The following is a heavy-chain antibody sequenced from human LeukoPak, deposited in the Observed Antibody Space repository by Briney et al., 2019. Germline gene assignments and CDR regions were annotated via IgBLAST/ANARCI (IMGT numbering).Heavy chain of an antibody. CDR2: IYHSGST. CDR3: ARRLRYCSGGSCYARPEYYDY. D-gene: IGHD2-15*01. Sequence: SETLSLTCTVSGYSISSGYYWGWIRQPPGKGLEWIGEIYHSGSTNYNPSLKSRVTISVDKSKNQFSLKLSSVTAADTAVYYCARRLRYCSGGSCYARPEYYDYWGQGTLVTVSS. V-gene: IGHV4-38-2*02. CDR1: GYSISSGYY. J-gene: IGHJ4*02.